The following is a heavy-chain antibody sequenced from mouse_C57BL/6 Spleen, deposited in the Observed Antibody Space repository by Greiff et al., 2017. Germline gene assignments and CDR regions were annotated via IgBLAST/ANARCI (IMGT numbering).Heavy chain of an antibody. CDR3: ASYSNYLAWFAY. D-gene: IGHD2-5*01. CDR2: IDPSDSET. Sequence: QVQLQQPGAELVRPGSSVKLSCKASGYTFTSYWMHWVKQRPIQGLEWIGNIDPSDSETHYNQKFKDKATLTVDKSSSTAYMQLSSLTSEDSAVYDCASYSNYLAWFAYWGQGTLVTVSA. J-gene: IGHJ3*01. V-gene: IGHV1-52*01. CDR1: GYTFTSYW.